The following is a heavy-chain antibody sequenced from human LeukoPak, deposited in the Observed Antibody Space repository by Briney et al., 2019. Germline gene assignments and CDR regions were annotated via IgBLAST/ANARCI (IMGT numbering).Heavy chain of an antibody. Sequence: GGPLRLSCAASGFTFSSYAMSWVRQAPGKGLEWVSAISGSGGSTYYADSVKGRFTISRDNSKNTLYLQMNSLRAEDTAVYYCAKDGYGDYGEDAFDIWGQGTMVTVSS. J-gene: IGHJ3*02. V-gene: IGHV3-23*01. CDR2: ISGSGGST. CDR1: GFTFSSYA. CDR3: AKDGYGDYGEDAFDI. D-gene: IGHD4-17*01.